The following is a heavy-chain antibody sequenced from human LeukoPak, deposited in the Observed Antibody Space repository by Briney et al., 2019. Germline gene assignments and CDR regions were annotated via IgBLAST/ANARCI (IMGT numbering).Heavy chain of an antibody. CDR3: ARGPSPVLLWFGESYSPNYFDY. Sequence: PSETLSLTCAVYGGSFSGYYWSWIRQPPGKGLEWIGEINHSGSTNYNPSLKSRVTISVDTSKNQFSLKLSSVTAADTAVYYCARGPSPVLLWFGESYSPNYFDYWGQGTLVTVSS. CDR1: GGSFSGYY. V-gene: IGHV4-34*01. D-gene: IGHD3-10*01. J-gene: IGHJ4*02. CDR2: INHSGST.